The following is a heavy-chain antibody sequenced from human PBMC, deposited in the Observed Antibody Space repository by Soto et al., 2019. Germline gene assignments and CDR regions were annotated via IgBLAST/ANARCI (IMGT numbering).Heavy chain of an antibody. CDR3: ASARRGSYSGPSV. Sequence: ASVKVSCKASGYTFSSYGITWVRQAPGQGLEWMGRISGYNGNTNYARKFQDRVTMTTDTSTSTAYMELRSLRSDDTAMYYCASARRGSYSGPSVWGQGTMVTVSS. CDR1: GYTFSSYG. D-gene: IGHD3-16*01. J-gene: IGHJ3*01. CDR2: ISGYNGNT. V-gene: IGHV1-18*01.